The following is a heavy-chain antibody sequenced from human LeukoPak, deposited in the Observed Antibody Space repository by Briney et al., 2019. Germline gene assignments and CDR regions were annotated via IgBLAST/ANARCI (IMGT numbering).Heavy chain of an antibody. CDR2: LSGSGDST. CDR3: ARTHYGDPGSDWYFDL. J-gene: IGHJ2*01. V-gene: IGHV3-23*01. Sequence: GGSLRLSCTASGFTFNSYGLHWVRQAPGKGLEWVSALSGSGDSTYYADSVKGRFTISRDNSKKSLYLQMNSLRAEDTAVYYCARTHYGDPGSDWYFDLWGRGTLVSVSS. CDR1: GFTFNSYG. D-gene: IGHD4-17*01.